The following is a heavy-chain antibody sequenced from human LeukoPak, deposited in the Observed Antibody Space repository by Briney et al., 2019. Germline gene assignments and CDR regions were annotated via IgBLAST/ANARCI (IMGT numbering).Heavy chain of an antibody. CDR1: GFTFSTYA. CDR2: ISSNGGST. J-gene: IGHJ4*02. V-gene: IGHV3-64*01. Sequence: PGGSLRFSCAASGFTFSTYAMHWVRQAPGKGLEYVSAISSNGGSTYYANSVKGRFTISRDNSKNTLYLQMGSLRAEDMAVYYCARVSSTWTLIDYWGQGTLVTVSS. D-gene: IGHD2-2*01. CDR3: ARVSSTWTLIDY.